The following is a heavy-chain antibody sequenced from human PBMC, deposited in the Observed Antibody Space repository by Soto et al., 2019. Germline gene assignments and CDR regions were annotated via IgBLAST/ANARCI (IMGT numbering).Heavy chain of an antibody. Sequence: PSETLSLTCTVSGGSISSSSYYWGWIRQPPGKGLEWIGSIYYSGSTYYNPSLKSRVTISVDTSKNQFSLKLSSVTAADTAVYYCARQTSRIAAAGKGWFDPWGQGTLVTVS. V-gene: IGHV4-39*01. D-gene: IGHD6-13*01. CDR3: ARQTSRIAAAGKGWFDP. J-gene: IGHJ5*02. CDR2: IYYSGST. CDR1: GGSISSSSYY.